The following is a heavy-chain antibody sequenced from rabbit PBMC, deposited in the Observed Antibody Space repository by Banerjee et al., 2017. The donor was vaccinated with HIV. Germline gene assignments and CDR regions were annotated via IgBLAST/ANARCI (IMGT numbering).Heavy chain of an antibody. J-gene: IGHJ4*01. CDR2: INTSSGNI. CDR1: GFDLSSYYY. V-gene: IGHV1S40*01. CDR3: ARDVSAVTVLNFGL. D-gene: IGHD4-1*01. Sequence: QSLEESGGDLVKHGASLTLTCKASGFDLSSYYYMCWVRQAPGKGLEWIACINTSSGNIVYASWAKGRFTISKASSTTVTLQMTSLTAADTATYVCARDVSAVTVLNFGLWGPGTLVTVS.